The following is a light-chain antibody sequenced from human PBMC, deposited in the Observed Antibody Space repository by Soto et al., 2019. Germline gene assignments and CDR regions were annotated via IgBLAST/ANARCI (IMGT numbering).Light chain of an antibody. Sequence: QSVLTQPPSASGSPGQSVTISCTGTSSDVGSYNYVSWYQQYPGKAPKLMIYEVTKRPSGVPDRFSGSKSGNTASLTVSGLQAEDEADYYCTSYTVSNSHVFGTGTKLTVL. CDR3: TSYTVSNSHV. J-gene: IGLJ1*01. CDR1: SSDVGSYNY. CDR2: EVT. V-gene: IGLV2-8*01.